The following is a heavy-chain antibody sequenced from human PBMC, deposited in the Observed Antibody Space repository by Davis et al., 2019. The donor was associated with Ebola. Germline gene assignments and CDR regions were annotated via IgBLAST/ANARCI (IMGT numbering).Heavy chain of an antibody. V-gene: IGHV3-53*01. CDR3: AREGNGYDILTTYNWFDP. D-gene: IGHD3-9*01. CDR2: IYSGGST. CDR1: GFTVSSNY. Sequence: LSLTCAASGFTVSSNYMSWVRQAPGKGLEWVSVIYSGGSTYYADSVKGRFTISRDNSKNTLYLQMNSLRAEDTAVYYCAREGNGYDILTTYNWFDPWGQGTLVTVSS. J-gene: IGHJ5*02.